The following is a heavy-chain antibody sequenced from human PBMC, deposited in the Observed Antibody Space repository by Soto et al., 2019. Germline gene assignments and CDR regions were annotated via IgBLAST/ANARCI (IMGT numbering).Heavy chain of an antibody. J-gene: IGHJ4*02. CDR3: ARGGQQLVRPYEFDY. CDR2: IYYSGST. V-gene: IGHV4-59*01. Sequence: PSETLSLTCTVSGGSISSYYWSWIRQPPGKGLEWIGYIYYSGSTNYNPSLKSRVTISVDTSKNQFSLKLSSVTAADTAVYYCARGGQQLVRPYEFDYWGQGTLVTVSS. D-gene: IGHD6-13*01. CDR1: GGSISSYY.